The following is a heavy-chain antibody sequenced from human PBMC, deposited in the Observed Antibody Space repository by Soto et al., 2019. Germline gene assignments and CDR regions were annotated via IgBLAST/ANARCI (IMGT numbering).Heavy chain of an antibody. J-gene: IGHJ6*02. Sequence: QVQLVQSGAEVKKPGSSVKVSCKASGGTFSSYAISWVRQAPGQGLEWMGRIISILGIANYAQKLQGTVSMTADNSTSAAFMASRTLRPADPSLYSCASTRHMAWLVSTTATKYAMAVWGQGTRVTGSS. CDR1: GGTFSSYA. D-gene: IGHD3-3*01. V-gene: IGHV1-69*02. CDR3: ASTRHMAWLVSTTATKYAMAV. CDR2: IISILGIA.